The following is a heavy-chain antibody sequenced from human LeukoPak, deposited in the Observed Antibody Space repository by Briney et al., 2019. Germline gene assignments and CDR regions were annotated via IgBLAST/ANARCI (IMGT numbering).Heavy chain of an antibody. V-gene: IGHV1-58*02. Sequence: SVKVSCKASGFTFTSSAMQWVRQARGQRLEWIGWVVVGSGNTNYAQKFQERVTITRDMSTSTAYMELSSLRSEDTAVYYCAAESYYYGGNSSLLGYWGQGTLVTVSS. D-gene: IGHD4-23*01. CDR1: GFTFTSSA. J-gene: IGHJ4*02. CDR3: AAESYYYGGNSSLLGY. CDR2: VVVGSGNT.